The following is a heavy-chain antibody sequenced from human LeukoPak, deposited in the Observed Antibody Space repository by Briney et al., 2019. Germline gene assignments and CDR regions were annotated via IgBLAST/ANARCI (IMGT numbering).Heavy chain of an antibody. CDR2: IKQDGSEK. J-gene: IGHJ3*02. Sequence: GGSLRLSCAASGFTFSSYWMSWVRQAPGKGLEWVANIKQDGSEKYYVDSVKGRFTISRDNAKNSLYLQMNSLRAEDTAVYYCARVGYSSGWYSVYAFDIWGQGTMVTVSS. CDR3: ARVGYSSGWYSVYAFDI. V-gene: IGHV3-7*01. D-gene: IGHD6-19*01. CDR1: GFTFSSYW.